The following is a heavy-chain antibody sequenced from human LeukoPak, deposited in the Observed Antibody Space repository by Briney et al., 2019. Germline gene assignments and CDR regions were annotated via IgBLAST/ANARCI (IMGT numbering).Heavy chain of an antibody. CDR1: GGTFSSYA. Sequence: SVKVSCKASGGTFSSYAISWVRQAPGQGLEWMGGIIPIFGIANYAQKFQGRVTITADESTSTAYMELSSLRSEGTAVYYCAMSSGWLYGTSDYWGQGTLVTVSS. CDR2: IIPIFGIA. J-gene: IGHJ4*02. D-gene: IGHD6-19*01. V-gene: IGHV1-69*13. CDR3: AMSSGWLYGTSDY.